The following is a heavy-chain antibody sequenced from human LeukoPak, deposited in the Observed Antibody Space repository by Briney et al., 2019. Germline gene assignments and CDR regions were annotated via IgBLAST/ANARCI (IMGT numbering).Heavy chain of an antibody. D-gene: IGHD3-22*01. J-gene: IGHJ4*02. CDR3: ARYAYYDSSGYVDY. CDR2: MNPNSGNT. V-gene: IGHV1-8*03. Sequence: ASVKVSCKASGYTFTSYDINWVRQATGQGLEWMGWMNPNSGNTGYAQKFQGRVTITRNISISTAYMELSSLRSEDTAVYYCARYAYYDSSGYVDYWGQGTLVTVSS. CDR1: GYTFTSYD.